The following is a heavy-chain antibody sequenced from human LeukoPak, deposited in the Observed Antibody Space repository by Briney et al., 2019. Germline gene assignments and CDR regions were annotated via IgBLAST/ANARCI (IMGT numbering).Heavy chain of an antibody. CDR1: GFTVSSNY. V-gene: IGHV3-66*01. D-gene: IGHD5-18*01. Sequence: GGSLRLSCAASGFTVSSNYMSWVRQAPGKGLEWVSVFYSGGSTYYADSVKGRFTISRDNSKNTLYLQMNSLRAEDTAVYYCARERDTWYFDLWGRGTLVTVSS. J-gene: IGHJ2*01. CDR2: FYSGGST. CDR3: ARERDTWYFDL.